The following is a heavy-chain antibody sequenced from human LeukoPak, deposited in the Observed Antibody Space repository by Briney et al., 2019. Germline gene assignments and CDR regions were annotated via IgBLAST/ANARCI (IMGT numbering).Heavy chain of an antibody. Sequence: GGSLRLSCAASGFTSSSYGMHWVRQAPGKGLEWVAVIWYDGSNKYYADSVKGRFTISRDNSKNTLYLQMNSLRAEDTAVYYCARDMYLATTHRYFDYWGQGTLVTVSS. CDR3: ARDMYLATTHRYFDY. CDR2: IWYDGSNK. J-gene: IGHJ4*02. V-gene: IGHV3-33*01. D-gene: IGHD1-26*01. CDR1: GFTSSSYG.